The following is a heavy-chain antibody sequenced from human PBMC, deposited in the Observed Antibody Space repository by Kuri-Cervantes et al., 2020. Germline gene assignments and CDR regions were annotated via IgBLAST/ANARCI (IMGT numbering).Heavy chain of an antibody. CDR3: ARSRTYSGYDYYFDY. CDR2: IYSSGST. V-gene: IGHV4-59*13. D-gene: IGHD5-12*01. Sequence: SETLSLTCTVSGGSISNYYWSWIRQPPGKGLEWIAYIYSSGSTNYNPSLKSRVTISVDTSKNQFSLKLSSVTAADTAVYYCARSRTYSGYDYYFDYWGQGTLVTVSS. J-gene: IGHJ4*02. CDR1: GGSISNYY.